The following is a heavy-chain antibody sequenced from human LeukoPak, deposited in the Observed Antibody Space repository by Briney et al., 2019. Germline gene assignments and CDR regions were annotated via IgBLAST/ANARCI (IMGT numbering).Heavy chain of an antibody. Sequence: PSETLSLTCAVSGGSISSGGYSWSWIRQPPGKGLEWIGYIYHSGSTNYNPSLKSRVTISVDTSKTQFSLKLNSVTAADTAVYYCARVHDYSSLGWFDPWGQGTLVTVSS. D-gene: IGHD4-11*01. CDR2: IYHSGST. V-gene: IGHV4-30-2*01. CDR1: GGSISSGGYS. J-gene: IGHJ5*02. CDR3: ARVHDYSSLGWFDP.